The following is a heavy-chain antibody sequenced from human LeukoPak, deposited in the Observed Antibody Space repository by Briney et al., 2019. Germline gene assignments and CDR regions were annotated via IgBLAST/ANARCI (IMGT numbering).Heavy chain of an antibody. V-gene: IGHV4-59*01. CDR1: GGSISSYY. D-gene: IGHD1-1*01. J-gene: IGHJ4*02. CDR2: IHYSGST. CDR3: ATDHKSTTGTTSGFYFDY. Sequence: PSETLSLTCTVSGGSISSYYWSWIRQPPGKGLEWIGYIHYSGSTNYNPSLKSRVTISVDTSKNQFSLNVSSVTAADTAVYYCATDHKSTTGTTSGFYFDYWGQGTLVTVSS.